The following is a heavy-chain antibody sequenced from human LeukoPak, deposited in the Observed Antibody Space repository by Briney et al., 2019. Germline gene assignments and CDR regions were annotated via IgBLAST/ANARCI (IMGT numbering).Heavy chain of an antibody. D-gene: IGHD2-21*01. Sequence: PGRSLRLSCAASGFTFSSYAMHWVSQAPGKGLEWVAVISNDGNKKQYADSVKGRFTISRDNSKNTLYLQMNSLRAEDTDVYYCARDLAYCGGECYSGDAFDIWGQGTMVTVSS. V-gene: IGHV3-30*04. J-gene: IGHJ3*02. CDR3: ARDLAYCGGECYSGDAFDI. CDR1: GFTFSSYA. CDR2: ISNDGNKK.